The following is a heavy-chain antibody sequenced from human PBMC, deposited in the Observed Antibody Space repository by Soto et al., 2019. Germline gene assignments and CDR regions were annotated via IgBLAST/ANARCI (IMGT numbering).Heavy chain of an antibody. Sequence: GGSLRLSCAASGFTFSNAWMSWVRQAPGKGLEWVGRIKSKTDGGTTDYAAPVKGRFTISRDDSKNTLYLQMNSLKTEDTAVYYCTTPYDFWKLVSRYYYGMDVWGQGTTVTVSS. D-gene: IGHD3-3*01. J-gene: IGHJ6*02. CDR3: TTPYDFWKLVSRYYYGMDV. V-gene: IGHV3-15*01. CDR1: GFTFSNAW. CDR2: IKSKTDGGTT.